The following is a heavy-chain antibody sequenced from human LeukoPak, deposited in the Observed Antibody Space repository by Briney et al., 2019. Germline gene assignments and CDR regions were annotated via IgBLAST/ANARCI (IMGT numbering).Heavy chain of an antibody. CDR3: ARDHIRRGCGTNICYPMDV. Sequence: SETLSPTCTVSGDSISSYFWTWIRQSPGKGLEWIGYVHDSGSTNYNPSLESRVTISADTSKNQFSLKLTSVTAADTAVYYCARDHIRRGCGTNICYPMDVWGKGTTVTVSS. J-gene: IGHJ6*04. V-gene: IGHV4-59*01. CDR1: GDSISSYF. D-gene: IGHD2-2*01. CDR2: VHDSGST.